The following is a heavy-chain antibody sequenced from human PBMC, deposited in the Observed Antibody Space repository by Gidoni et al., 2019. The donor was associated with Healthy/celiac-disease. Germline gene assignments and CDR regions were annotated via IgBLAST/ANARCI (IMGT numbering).Heavy chain of an antibody. J-gene: IGHJ4*02. Sequence: STYYNPSLKSRVTISVDTSKNQFSLKLSSVTAADTAVYYCAITTGSHFDYWGQGTLVTVSS. D-gene: IGHD6-25*01. CDR3: AITTGSHFDY. V-gene: IGHV4-39*01. CDR2: ST.